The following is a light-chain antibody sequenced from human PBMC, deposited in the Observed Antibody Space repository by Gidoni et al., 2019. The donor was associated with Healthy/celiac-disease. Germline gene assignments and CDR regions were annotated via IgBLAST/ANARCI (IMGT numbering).Light chain of an antibody. Sequence: DIVMTKSQLSLPVTPGEPASISCRSSQSLLHSNGYNYLDWYLQKPGQSPQLLIYLGSNRASGVPDRFSGSGSGTDFTLKISRVEAEDVGVYYCMQALQTPFTFGPGTKVDIK. CDR3: MQALQTPFT. V-gene: IGKV2-28*01. J-gene: IGKJ3*01. CDR2: LGS. CDR1: QSLLHSNGYNY.